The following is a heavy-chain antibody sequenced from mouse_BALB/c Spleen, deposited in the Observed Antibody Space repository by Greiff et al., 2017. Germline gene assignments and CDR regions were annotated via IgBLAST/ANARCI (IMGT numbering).Heavy chain of an antibody. D-gene: IGHD2-4*01. CDR1: GFSLTSYG. CDR3: ASYDYDEGAYYYAMDY. CDR2: IWSGGST. V-gene: IGHV2-2*02. Sequence: VQLQQSGPGLVQPSQSLSITCTASGFSLTSYGVHWVRQSPGKGLEWLGVIWSGGSTDYNAAFISRLSISKDNSKSQVFFKMNSLQANDTAIYYCASYDYDEGAYYYAMDYWGQGTSVTVSS. J-gene: IGHJ4*01.